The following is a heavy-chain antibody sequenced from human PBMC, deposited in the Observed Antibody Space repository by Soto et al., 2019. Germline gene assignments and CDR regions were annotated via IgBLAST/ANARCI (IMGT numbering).Heavy chain of an antibody. CDR1: GFIFSNYA. D-gene: IGHD6-19*01. CDR3: ARDERIAVAGTDT. CDR2: ISGPGGST. J-gene: IGHJ5*02. V-gene: IGHV3-23*01. Sequence: EVQLLESGGGLVQPGGSLRLSCEASGFIFSNYAMTWVRPAAGKGLEWVSSISGPGGSTYYADSVQGRFTISRDNSKNTLFLQMHSLRADDTALYFCARDERIAVAGTDTWGQGILVTVTS.